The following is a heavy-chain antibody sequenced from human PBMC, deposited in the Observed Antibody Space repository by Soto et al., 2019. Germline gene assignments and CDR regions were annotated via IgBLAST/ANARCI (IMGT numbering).Heavy chain of an antibody. CDR2: IIPIFGTA. J-gene: IGHJ4*02. Sequence: QVQLVQSGAEVKKPGSSVKVSCKASGGTFSSYAISWVRQAPGQGLEWMGGIIPIFGTANYAQKFQGRVTITADESTSRDYMELSSLRSEDTAVYYCGRHSDILTAEYYFDCWGQGTLVTVSS. D-gene: IGHD3-9*01. CDR3: GRHSDILTAEYYFDC. CDR1: GGTFSSYA. V-gene: IGHV1-69*01.